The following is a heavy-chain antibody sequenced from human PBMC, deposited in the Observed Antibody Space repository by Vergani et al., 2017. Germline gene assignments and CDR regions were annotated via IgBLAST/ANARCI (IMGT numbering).Heavy chain of an antibody. CDR1: GLSFSDLY. Sequence: QVQLVESGGGLVKPGGPLRLPCAASGLSFSDLYTPWIRQAPGKGLEWVSYISNSGNTIEYEDSVKGRFSISRDNAKSSLFLQMDSLRAEDTAVYYCTRDRRDYNNYPGTFDIWGQGSMVTVSS. J-gene: IGHJ3*02. V-gene: IGHV3-11*01. CDR2: ISNSGNTI. D-gene: IGHD5-24*01. CDR3: TRDRRDYNNYPGTFDI.